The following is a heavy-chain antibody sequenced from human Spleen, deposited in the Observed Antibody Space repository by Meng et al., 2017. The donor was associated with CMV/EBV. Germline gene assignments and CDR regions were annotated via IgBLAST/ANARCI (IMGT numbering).Heavy chain of an antibody. D-gene: IGHD5-12*01. J-gene: IGHJ4*02. CDR1: GFTFSDYY. Sequence: GGSLRLSCAASGFTFSDYYMSWIRQAPGKGLECVSYISRSGSNTYYADSVKGRFTISRDNAKNSLYLQMNSLRDEDTAVYYCARDHRYSGYDPIDYWGQGTLVTVSS. CDR2: ISRSGSNT. CDR3: ARDHRYSGYDPIDY. V-gene: IGHV3-11*04.